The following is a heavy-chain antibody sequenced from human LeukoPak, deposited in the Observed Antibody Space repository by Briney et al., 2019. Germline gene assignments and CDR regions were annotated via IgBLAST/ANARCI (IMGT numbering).Heavy chain of an antibody. CDR2: IYYSGST. J-gene: IGHJ6*02. CDR1: GGSISSYY. V-gene: IGHV4-59*01. D-gene: IGHD6-13*01. Sequence: SETLSLTCTVSGGSISSYYWSWIRQPPGKGLEWIGYIYYSGSTNYNPSLKSRVTISVDTSKNQFSLKLSSVAAADTAVYYCARDAHGGSSSRYYYYYGMDVWGQGTTVTVSS. CDR3: ARDAHGGSSSRYYYYYGMDV.